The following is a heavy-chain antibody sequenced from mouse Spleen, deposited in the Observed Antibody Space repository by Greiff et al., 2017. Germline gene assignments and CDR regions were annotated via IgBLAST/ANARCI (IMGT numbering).Heavy chain of an antibody. Sequence: VKVVESGGGLVKPGGSLKLSCAASGFTFSSYGMSWVRQTPEKRLEWVATISGGGSYTYYPDSVKGRFPISRDNAKNNLYLQMSSLRSEDTALYYGARLGRGGSRHFDYWGQGTTLTVSS. CDR2: ISGGGSYT. V-gene: IGHV5-9-2*01. J-gene: IGHJ2*01. CDR1: GFTFSSYG. D-gene: IGHD1-1*01. CDR3: ARLGRGGSRHFDY.